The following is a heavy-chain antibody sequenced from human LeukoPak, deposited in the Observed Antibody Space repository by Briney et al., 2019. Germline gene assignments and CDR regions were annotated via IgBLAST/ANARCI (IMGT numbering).Heavy chain of an antibody. CDR2: IYPGDSDT. D-gene: IGHD2-15*01. Sequence: GESLKISCKGSGYSFTNYCIGWVRQMPGKGLEWMGIIYPGDSDTRYSPSFQGQVTISADKSISTAYLQWSSLKASDTAMYYCARQLVVVAATSYYYYYGMDVWGQGTTVTVSS. CDR1: GYSFTNYC. J-gene: IGHJ6*02. V-gene: IGHV5-51*01. CDR3: ARQLVVVAATSYYYYYGMDV.